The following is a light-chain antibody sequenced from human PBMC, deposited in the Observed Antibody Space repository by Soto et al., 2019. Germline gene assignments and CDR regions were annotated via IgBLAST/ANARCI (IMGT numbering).Light chain of an antibody. Sequence: QSALTQPRSVSGSPGQSVTISCTGTSSDVGGYDFVSWYQHHPGKAPKLMIYDVSKRPSGVPDRFSGSKSDNTASLTISGLQAEDEADYYCCSYAGNYLVIFGGGTKLTVL. CDR3: CSYAGNYLVI. CDR2: DVS. V-gene: IGLV2-11*01. J-gene: IGLJ2*01. CDR1: SSDVGGYDF.